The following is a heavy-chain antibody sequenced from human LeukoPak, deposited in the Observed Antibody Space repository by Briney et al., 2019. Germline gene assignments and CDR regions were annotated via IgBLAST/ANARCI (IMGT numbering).Heavy chain of an antibody. CDR1: GFTSSSFV. CDR3: ARGGRYYYDSSSFSLVDI. D-gene: IGHD3-22*01. CDR2: ISYDGRKI. V-gene: IGHV3-30*04. Sequence: GGSLRLSCAASGFTSSSFVMHCVRQAPGKGLEWVALISYDGRKIYYADSVKGRFTIFRDNSKNTVSLQMNSLSIEDTAVYYWARGGRYYYDSSSFSLVDIWGQGTMATVSS. J-gene: IGHJ3*02.